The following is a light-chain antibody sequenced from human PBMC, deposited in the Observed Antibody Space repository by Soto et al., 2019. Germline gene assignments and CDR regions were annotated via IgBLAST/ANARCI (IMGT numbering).Light chain of an antibody. Sequence: IQMTQSPSSLSASVGDRVTITCRASQNIRNDLGWYQQKPGQAPDLLIYAASTLQAGVPSRFSGSGSGTDFTLTISSLEPEDSAVYYCQQRHMWPITFGQGTRLEIK. V-gene: IGKV1-39*01. CDR1: QNIRND. J-gene: IGKJ5*01. CDR2: AAS. CDR3: QQRHMWPIT.